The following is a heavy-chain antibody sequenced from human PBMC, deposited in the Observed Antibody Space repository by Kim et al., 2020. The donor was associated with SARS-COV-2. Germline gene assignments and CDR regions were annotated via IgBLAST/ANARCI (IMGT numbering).Heavy chain of an antibody. J-gene: IGHJ4*02. CDR2: IYYSGST. V-gene: IGHV4-39*01. CDR3: ARHLLPDPWQWLVGYFDY. CDR1: GGSISSSSYY. D-gene: IGHD6-19*01. Sequence: SETLSLTCTVSGGSISSSSYYWGWIRQPPGKGLEWIGSIYYSGSTYYNPSLKSRVTISVDTSKNQFSLKLSSVTAADTAVYYCARHLLPDPWQWLVGYFDYWGQGTLVTVSS.